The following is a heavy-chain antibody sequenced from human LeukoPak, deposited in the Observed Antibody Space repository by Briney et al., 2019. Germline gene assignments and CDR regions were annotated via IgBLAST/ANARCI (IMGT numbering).Heavy chain of an antibody. J-gene: IGHJ5*02. CDR1: GFTFSSYW. CDR3: ARDKVGGVVAASPFDP. CDR2: IKQDGSEK. V-gene: IGHV3-7*01. D-gene: IGHD2-15*01. Sequence: GGSLRLPCAASGFTFSSYWMSWVRQAPGKGLEWVANIKQDGSEKYYVDSVKGRFTISRDNAKNSLYLQMNSLRAEDTAVYYCARDKVGGVVAASPFDPWGQGTLVTVSS.